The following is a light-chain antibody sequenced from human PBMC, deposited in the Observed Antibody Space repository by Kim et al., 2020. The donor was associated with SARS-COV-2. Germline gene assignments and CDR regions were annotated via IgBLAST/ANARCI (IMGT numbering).Light chain of an antibody. Sequence: YAAEGDRFTNTCQSSQSITNYLNWYKQRPGKAPKLLIYAASSLQSGVPLRFSGSGSGTDFTLTISSLQREDFATYYCQQSYRTPYTSGQGTKLAI. CDR3: QQSYRTPYT. J-gene: IGKJ2*01. CDR1: QSITNY. V-gene: IGKV1-39*01. CDR2: AAS.